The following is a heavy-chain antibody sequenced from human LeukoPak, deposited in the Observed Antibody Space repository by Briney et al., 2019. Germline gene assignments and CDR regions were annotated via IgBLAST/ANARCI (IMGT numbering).Heavy chain of an antibody. V-gene: IGHV4-61*02. J-gene: IGHJ3*02. Sequence: TLSLTCTVSGGSISSGSYYWSWIRQPAGKGLEWIGRIYTSGSTNYNPSLKSRVTVSVDTSKNQFSLKLSSVTAAGTAVYYCAIRELRDAFDIWGQGTMVTVSS. CDR3: AIRELRDAFDI. CDR1: GGSISSGSYY. CDR2: IYTSGST. D-gene: IGHD1-26*01.